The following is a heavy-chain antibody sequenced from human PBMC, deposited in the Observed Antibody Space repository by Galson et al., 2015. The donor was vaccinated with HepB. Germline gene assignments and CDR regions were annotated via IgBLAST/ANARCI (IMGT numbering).Heavy chain of an antibody. V-gene: IGHV1-69*13. J-gene: IGHJ4*02. Sequence: SVKVSCKASGGTFSSYAISWVRQAPGQGLEWMGGIIPIFGTANYAQKFQGRVTITADESTSTAYMELSSLRSEDTAVYYCARGTHLNLDSSGYYDYWGQGTLVTVSS. CDR3: ARGTHLNLDSSGYYDY. D-gene: IGHD3-22*01. CDR1: GGTFSSYA. CDR2: IIPIFGTA.